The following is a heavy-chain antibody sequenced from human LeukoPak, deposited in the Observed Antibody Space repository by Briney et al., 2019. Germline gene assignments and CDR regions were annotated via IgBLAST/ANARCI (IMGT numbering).Heavy chain of an antibody. D-gene: IGHD2-15*01. CDR3: ARGYCSGGSCYDY. V-gene: IGHV3-30*09. Sequence: PGGSLRLSCAASGCTFTSYAMHRVRQAPGKGLEWVALISYDGSNKYYADSVKGRFAISRDNSKNTLYLQMNSQRAEDTAVYYCARGYCSGGSCYDYWGQGTLVTVSS. CDR1: GCTFTSYA. CDR2: ISYDGSNK. J-gene: IGHJ4*02.